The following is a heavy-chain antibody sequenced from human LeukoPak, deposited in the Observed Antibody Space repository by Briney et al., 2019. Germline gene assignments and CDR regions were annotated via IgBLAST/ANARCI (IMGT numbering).Heavy chain of an antibody. D-gene: IGHD3-22*01. V-gene: IGHV3-7*03. CDR2: INQDESAK. Sequence: PGGSLRLSCAASGFTFSRYWMSWVRQAPGKGLEWVASINQDESAKFYVDSVKGRFTISRDNAKNSLYLQMNSLRAEDTALYYCARDLLYVASSGYYPFDYWGQGTLVTVSS. J-gene: IGHJ4*02. CDR1: GFTFSRYW. CDR3: ARDLLYVASSGYYPFDY.